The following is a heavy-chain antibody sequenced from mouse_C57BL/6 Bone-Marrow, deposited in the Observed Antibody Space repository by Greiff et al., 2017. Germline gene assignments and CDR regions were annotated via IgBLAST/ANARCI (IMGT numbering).Heavy chain of an antibody. V-gene: IGHV1-66*01. J-gene: IGHJ3*01. D-gene: IGHD2-4*01. CDR2: IYPGSGNT. CDR3: ARGGLRAWFAY. CDR1: GYSFPSYY. Sequence: LQESGPELVKPGASVKISCKASGYSFPSYYIHWVKQRPGQGLEWIGWIYPGSGNTKYNEKFKGKATLTADTSSSTAYMQLSSLTSEDSVVYYCARGGLRAWFAYWGQGALGTVSA.